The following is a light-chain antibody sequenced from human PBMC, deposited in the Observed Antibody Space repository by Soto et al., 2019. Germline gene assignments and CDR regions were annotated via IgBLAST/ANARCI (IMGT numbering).Light chain of an antibody. CDR2: DVS. Sequence: QSALTQPRSVSGSPGQSVTLSCTGTSSDVGNYDYVSWYQQHPGMAPKLVIYDVSKRPSGVPDRFSGSKSGNTASLTISGLQAEDEADYYCCSYAGSYSQDVFGTGTKVTVL. J-gene: IGLJ1*01. V-gene: IGLV2-11*01. CDR3: CSYAGSYSQDV. CDR1: SSDVGNYDY.